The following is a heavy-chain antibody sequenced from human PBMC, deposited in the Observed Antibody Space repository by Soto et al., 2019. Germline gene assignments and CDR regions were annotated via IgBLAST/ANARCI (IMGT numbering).Heavy chain of an antibody. CDR1: GYTFTSHG. CDR2: ISANNGDT. Sequence: QVQLVQSGAEVKKPGASLKVSCKASGYTFTSHGISWVRQAPGQGLEWMGWISANNGDTNYAQKFQGRVTVTTDTSTSTGYMELRSLRSEDTAVYYWARMVRGSNIDYYHYMDVWGKGTTVTVSS. D-gene: IGHD3-10*01. V-gene: IGHV1-18*01. J-gene: IGHJ6*03. CDR3: ARMVRGSNIDYYHYMDV.